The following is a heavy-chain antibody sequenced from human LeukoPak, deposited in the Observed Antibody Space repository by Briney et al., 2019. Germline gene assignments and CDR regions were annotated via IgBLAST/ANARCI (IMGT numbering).Heavy chain of an antibody. J-gene: IGHJ4*02. Sequence: ASVKVSCKASGYTFTGYYMHWVRQAPGQGLEWMGWINPNSGGTNYAQKFQGRVTMTRDTSISTAYMELSRLRSDDTAVYYCARGYSSSYISYFDYWGQGTLVTVSS. CDR3: ARGYSSSYISYFDY. V-gene: IGHV1-2*02. CDR2: INPNSGGT. CDR1: GYTFTGYY. D-gene: IGHD6-6*01.